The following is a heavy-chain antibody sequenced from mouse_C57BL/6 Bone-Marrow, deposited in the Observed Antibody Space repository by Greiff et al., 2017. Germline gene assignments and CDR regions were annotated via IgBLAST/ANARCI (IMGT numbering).Heavy chain of an antibody. CDR2: ISSGGDYI. CDR3: TRNYYDYDGAYYFDY. D-gene: IGHD2-4*01. V-gene: IGHV5-9-1*02. J-gene: IGHJ2*01. CDR1: GFTFSSYA. Sequence: EVKLVESGEGLVKPGGSLKLSCAASGFTFSSYAMSWVRQTPETRLEWVAYISSGGDYIYYADTVKGRFTISRDNARNTLYLQMSSLKSEDTAMYYCTRNYYDYDGAYYFDYWGQGTTLTVSS.